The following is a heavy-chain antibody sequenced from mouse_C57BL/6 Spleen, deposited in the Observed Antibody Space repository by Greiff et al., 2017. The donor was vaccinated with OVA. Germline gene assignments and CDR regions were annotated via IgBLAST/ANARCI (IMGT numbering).Heavy chain of an antibody. CDR3: ARSYYGSSPYYYAMDY. Sequence: EVKLMESGAELVKPGASVKLSCTASGFNIKDYYMHWVKQRTEQGLEWIGRIDPEDGETKYAPNFQGNATITADTSSNTAYLQLSILTSEDTAVYYCARSYYGSSPYYYAMDYWGQGTSVTVSS. CDR1: GFNIKDYY. V-gene: IGHV14-2*01. CDR2: IDPEDGET. J-gene: IGHJ4*01. D-gene: IGHD1-1*01.